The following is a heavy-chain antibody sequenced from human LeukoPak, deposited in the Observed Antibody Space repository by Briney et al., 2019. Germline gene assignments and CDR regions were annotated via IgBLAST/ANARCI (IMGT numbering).Heavy chain of an antibody. D-gene: IGHD2-2*01. CDR3: ARDRYQNWFDP. Sequence: SETLSLTCAVYGGSFSGYYWSWIRQPPGKGLEWIGYFYDFGSTNYNPSLKSRVTISGDTSKNQFSLKLSSVTAEDTAVYYCARDRYQNWFDPWGQGTLVIVSS. CDR2: FYDFGST. J-gene: IGHJ5*02. V-gene: IGHV4-59*01. CDR1: GGSFSGYY.